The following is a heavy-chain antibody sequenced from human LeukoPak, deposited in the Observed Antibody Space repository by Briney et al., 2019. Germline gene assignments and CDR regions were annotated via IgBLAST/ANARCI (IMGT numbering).Heavy chain of an antibody. Sequence: PSETLSLTCTVSGGSISSSSHYWGWIRQPPGKGLEWIGSIYYSGSTYFNPSLKSRVTISVDTSKNQFSLKLSSVTAADTAVYYCARRTVVGSTGFDYWGQGTLVTVS. CDR2: IYYSGST. CDR3: ARRTVVGSTGFDY. CDR1: GGSISSSSHY. V-gene: IGHV4-39*01. J-gene: IGHJ4*02. D-gene: IGHD1-26*01.